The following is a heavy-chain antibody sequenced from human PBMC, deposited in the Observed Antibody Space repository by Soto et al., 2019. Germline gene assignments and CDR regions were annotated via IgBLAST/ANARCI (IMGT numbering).Heavy chain of an antibody. CDR2: ISGYNGNT. V-gene: IGHV1-18*01. CDR3: ATSGGHHFGMDV. Sequence: ASVKVSCKASSFIFTSYGINWVRQAPGQGLEWMGWISGYNGNTKYGQKFQDRVTLTADTSTATAFMEVRSLRGDDSAVYYCATSGGHHFGMDVWGQGTMVTVSS. J-gene: IGHJ6*02. CDR1: SFIFTSYG. D-gene: IGHD2-8*02.